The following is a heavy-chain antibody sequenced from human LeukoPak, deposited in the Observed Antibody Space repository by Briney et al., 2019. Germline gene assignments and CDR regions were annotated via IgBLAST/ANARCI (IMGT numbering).Heavy chain of an antibody. D-gene: IGHD1-14*01. J-gene: IGHJ4*02. CDR2: IYYSGST. CDR3: ARLYASGFDY. Sequence: PSETLSLTCTVSGGSISSSSYYWGWIRQPPGKGLEWIGSIYYSGSTNYNPSLKSRVTISVDTSKNQFSLKLSSVTAADTAVYYCARLYASGFDYWGQGTLVTVSS. CDR1: GGSISSSSYY. V-gene: IGHV4-39*07.